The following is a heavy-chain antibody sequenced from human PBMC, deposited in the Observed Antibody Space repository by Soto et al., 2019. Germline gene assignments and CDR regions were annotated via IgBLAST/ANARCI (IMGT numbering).Heavy chain of an antibody. J-gene: IGHJ4*02. D-gene: IGHD1-1*01. Sequence: QVQLVPSGAEVVKPGASVKVSCKASGYTFTNYFLHWERQAPGQGLAWLGWIFPGSGGTNYAQKFQGRVTMTRDTSINTAYRELSRLPSDDTGVYYCARDWQRGTDYWGQGALITVSS. CDR3: ARDWQRGTDY. CDR1: GYTFTNYF. V-gene: IGHV1-2*02. CDR2: IFPGSGGT.